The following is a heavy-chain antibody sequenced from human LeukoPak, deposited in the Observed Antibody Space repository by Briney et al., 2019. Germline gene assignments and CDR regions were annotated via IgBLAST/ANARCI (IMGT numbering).Heavy chain of an antibody. V-gene: IGHV4-38-2*02. CDR3: ARVNYYDSSGSEAYEDY. CDR1: GYSISSGYY. J-gene: IGHJ4*02. Sequence: SENLSLTCTVSGYSISSGYYWGWIRQPPGKGLEWIGSIYHSGSTYYNPSLKSRVTISVDTSKNQFSLKLSSVTAADTAVYYCARVNYYDSSGSEAYEDYWGQGTLVAVSS. D-gene: IGHD3-22*01. CDR2: IYHSGST.